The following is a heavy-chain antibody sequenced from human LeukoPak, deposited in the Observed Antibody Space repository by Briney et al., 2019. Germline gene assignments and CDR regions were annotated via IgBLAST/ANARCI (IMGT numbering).Heavy chain of an antibody. V-gene: IGHV3-7*01. CDR3: AGGAQTYNWYFDL. CDR1: GFTFSSYW. CDR2: IKQDGSEK. Sequence: GGSLRLSCAASGFTFSSYWMSWVRQAPGKGLEWVANIKQDGSEKYYVDSVKGRFTISRDNAKNSLYLQMNSLRAEDTAVYYCAGGAQTYNWYFDLWGRGTLVTVSS. D-gene: IGHD3-16*01. J-gene: IGHJ2*01.